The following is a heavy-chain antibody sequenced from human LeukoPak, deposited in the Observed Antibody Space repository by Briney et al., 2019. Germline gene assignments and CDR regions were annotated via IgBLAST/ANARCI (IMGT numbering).Heavy chain of an antibody. V-gene: IGHV3-21*01. CDR3: ARGDNEYAFDN. CDR1: GLTFSSYS. Sequence: GGSLRLSCAASGLTFSSYSMNWVRQAPGKGLEWVSSISSSSSYIYYADSVKGRFTISRDNAKNSLYLQMNSLRAEDTAVYYCARGDNEYAFDNWGQGTMVTVSS. J-gene: IGHJ3*02. CDR2: ISSSSSYI. D-gene: IGHD1-1*01.